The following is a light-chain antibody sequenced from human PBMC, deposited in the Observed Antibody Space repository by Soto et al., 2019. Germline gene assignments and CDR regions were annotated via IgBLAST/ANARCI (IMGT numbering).Light chain of an antibody. CDR2: AVS. J-gene: IGKJ4*01. CDR3: QXXYRTPLT. V-gene: IGKV1-39*01. CDR1: XSITXX. Sequence: DIQMTQSPSSXXXXXXXRVTXTCRAXXSITXXLNWYQQKPGTAPKVLIFAVSTLQSGVPSRFSGSGSGTDFTLTISSLQPEDLATYXCQXXYRTPLTFGGGTKVEIK.